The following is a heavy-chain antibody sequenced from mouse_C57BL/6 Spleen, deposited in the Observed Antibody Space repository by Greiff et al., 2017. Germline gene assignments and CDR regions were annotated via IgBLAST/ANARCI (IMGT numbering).Heavy chain of an antibody. J-gene: IGHJ2*01. V-gene: IGHV1-42*01. CDR1: GYSFTGYY. CDR3: ARGGAAGEYYFDY. Sequence: VQLQQSGPELVKPGASVKISCKASGYSFTGYYMNWVKQSPEKSLEWIGEINPSTGGTTYNQKFKAKATLTVDKSSRTAYMQLKSLTSEDSAFYDCARGGAAGEYYFDYWGQGTTLTVSS. CDR2: INPSTGGT.